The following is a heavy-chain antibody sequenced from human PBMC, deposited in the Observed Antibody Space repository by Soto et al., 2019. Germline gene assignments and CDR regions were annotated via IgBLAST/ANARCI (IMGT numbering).Heavy chain of an antibody. J-gene: IGHJ5*02. V-gene: IGHV3-23*01. CDR1: GFTFSSYA. Sequence: GGSLRLSCAASGFTFSSYAMSWVRQAPGKGLEWVSTISGSGGTTYYADSVRGRFSISRDNSKNTIYLQMNNLRAEDTAVYFCAQSTTVVPDWFDPWGQGALVTLSA. D-gene: IGHD4-17*01. CDR2: ISGSGGTT. CDR3: AQSTTVVPDWFDP.